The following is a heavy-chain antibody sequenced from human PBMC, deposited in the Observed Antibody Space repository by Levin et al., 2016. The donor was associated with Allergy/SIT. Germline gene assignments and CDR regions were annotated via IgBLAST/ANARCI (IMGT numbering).Heavy chain of an antibody. V-gene: IGHV4/OR15-8*01. D-gene: IGHD3/OR15-3a*01. Sequence: SETLSLTCGVSGVSISSSYWWSWVRQSPGNGLEWIGQIFGTGTTKYNASLEGRVTMFTDKLRNQFSLRLASVTAADTALYYCLKDTYFGLPVWGQGTPVTVSS. CDR1: GVSISSSYW. CDR2: IFGTGTT. CDR3: LKDTYFGLPV. J-gene: IGHJ6*02.